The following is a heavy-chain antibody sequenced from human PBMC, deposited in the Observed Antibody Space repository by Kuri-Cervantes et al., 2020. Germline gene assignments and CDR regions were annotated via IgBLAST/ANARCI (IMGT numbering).Heavy chain of an antibody. CDR2: MNPNSGNT. D-gene: IGHD5-12*01. CDR1: GYTFTSYD. Sequence: ASVKVSCKASGYTFTSYDINWVRQATGQGLEWMGWMNPNSGNTGYAQKFQGRVTITADESTSTANMELSSLRSEDTAVYYCAREYSGYEDSYYFDYWGQGTLVTVSS. CDR3: AREYSGYEDSYYFDY. V-gene: IGHV1-8*01. J-gene: IGHJ4*02.